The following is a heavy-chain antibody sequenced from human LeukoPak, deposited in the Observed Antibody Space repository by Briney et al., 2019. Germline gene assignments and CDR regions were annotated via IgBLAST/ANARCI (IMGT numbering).Heavy chain of an antibody. J-gene: IGHJ4*02. D-gene: IGHD5-12*01. V-gene: IGHV3-53*01. CDR3: NLREAPGSDYFDF. Sequence: GPLRLSCAVSGFTVSSSYMSWVRQAPGKGLEWVSAVYADGSTYYADSVKGRCTISRDNSKTTLYLQMNRLRAEDTAVYSCNLREAPGSDYFDFWGQGTLVTVST. CDR1: GFTVSSSY. CDR2: VYADGST.